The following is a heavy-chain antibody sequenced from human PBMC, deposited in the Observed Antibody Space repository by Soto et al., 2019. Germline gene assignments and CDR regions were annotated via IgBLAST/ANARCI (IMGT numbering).Heavy chain of an antibody. V-gene: IGHV3-21*01. CDR2: ISSSSSYI. Sequence: GGSLRLSCAASGFTFSSYSMNWVRQAPGKGLEWVSSISSSSSYIYYADSVKGRFTISRDNAKKSLNLQMNSLRAEDTAVYYVAGDSPLLDIAAAVLFYYYGMDVWGQGTTVTVSS. J-gene: IGHJ6*02. D-gene: IGHD6-13*01. CDR1: GFTFSSYS. CDR3: AGDSPLLDIAAAVLFYYYGMDV.